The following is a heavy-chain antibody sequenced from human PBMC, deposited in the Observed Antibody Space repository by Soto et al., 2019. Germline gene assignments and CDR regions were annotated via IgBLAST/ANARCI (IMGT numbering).Heavy chain of an antibody. J-gene: IGHJ4*02. V-gene: IGHV1-3*01. CDR2: INAGNGNT. CDR1: GYTFTSYA. Sequence: GASVKVSCKASGYTFTSYARHWVRQAPGQRLEWMGWINAGNGNTKYSQKFQGRVTITRDTSASTAYMELSSLRSEDTAVYYCARDRMGLDYFDYWGQGTLVTVSS. CDR3: ARDRMGLDYFDY.